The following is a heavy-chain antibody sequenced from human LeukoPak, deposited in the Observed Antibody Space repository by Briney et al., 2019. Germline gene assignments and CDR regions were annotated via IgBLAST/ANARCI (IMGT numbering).Heavy chain of an antibody. Sequence: GGSLRLSCAASDFTFSTYAMSWVRQAPGKGLEWVSTISFSGGTTYFADSVKGRFTISRDNSKNTLYLQMSSLRAEDTAVYYCAKDWSYSTSSAYYFDYWGQGTLVTVSS. D-gene: IGHD6-6*01. CDR3: AKDWSYSTSSAYYFDY. CDR1: DFTFSTYA. V-gene: IGHV3-23*01. J-gene: IGHJ4*02. CDR2: ISFSGGTT.